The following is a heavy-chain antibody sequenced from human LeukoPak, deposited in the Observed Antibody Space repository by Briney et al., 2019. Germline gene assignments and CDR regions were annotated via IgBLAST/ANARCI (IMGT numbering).Heavy chain of an antibody. J-gene: IGHJ6*03. Sequence: GGSLRLSCAASGFTFSSYAMSWVRQAPGKGLEWVSAISGSGGSTYYADSVKGRFTISRDNSKNTLYLQMNSLRAEDTAVYYCAEGGEYDYANYYYMDVWGKGTTVTVSS. CDR1: GFTFSSYA. D-gene: IGHD3-16*01. V-gene: IGHV3-23*01. CDR3: AEGGEYDYANYYYMDV. CDR2: ISGSGGST.